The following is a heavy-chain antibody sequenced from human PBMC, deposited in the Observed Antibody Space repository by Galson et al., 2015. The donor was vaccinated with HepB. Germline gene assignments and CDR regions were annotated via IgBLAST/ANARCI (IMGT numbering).Heavy chain of an antibody. J-gene: IGHJ4*02. CDR2: IGDSGGSP. Sequence: SLRLSCAASGFTFSRFAMSWVRQVPGKGLEWVSAIGDSGGSPYYAGSVKGRFTISRDNSKNTLYLQMNSLRVDDTAVYYCAKGRSFSDYWGQVALVTVSS. V-gene: IGHV3-23*01. CDR3: AKGRSFSDY. CDR1: GFTFSRFA.